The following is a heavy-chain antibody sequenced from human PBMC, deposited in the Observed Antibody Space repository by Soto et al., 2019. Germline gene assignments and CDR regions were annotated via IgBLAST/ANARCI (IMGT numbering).Heavy chain of an antibody. Sequence: EVQLVESGGGLVQAGGSLRLSCAASGFTFSSRSMNWVRQAPGKGLEWVAYISGSSRNIYYADSVKGRFTISRDNAKNSLYVQMNGLRDEDTAVYYCARGELDRTIDYWGQGTLVTVSS. CDR3: ARGELDRTIDY. CDR1: GFTFSSRS. D-gene: IGHD1-1*01. J-gene: IGHJ4*02. CDR2: ISGSSRNI. V-gene: IGHV3-48*02.